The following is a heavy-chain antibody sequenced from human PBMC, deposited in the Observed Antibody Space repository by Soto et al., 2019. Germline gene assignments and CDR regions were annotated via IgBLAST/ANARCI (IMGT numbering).Heavy chain of an antibody. CDR3: ARDDLKGGMGDCSGGSCPNFDY. J-gene: IGHJ4*02. V-gene: IGHV1-3*01. Sequence: QVQLVQSGAEVKKPGASVKVSCKASGYTFTSYAMHWVSQAPGQRLEWMGWVNAGNGNTKYSQKFQGRGTITRDRSASTAYRELSSLRSEDTAVYYCARDDLKGGMGDCSGGSCPNFDYWGQGTLVTVSA. CDR2: VNAGNGNT. CDR1: GYTFTSYA. D-gene: IGHD2-15*01.